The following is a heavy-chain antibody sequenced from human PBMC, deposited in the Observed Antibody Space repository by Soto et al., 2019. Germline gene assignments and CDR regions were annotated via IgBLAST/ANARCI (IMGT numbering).Heavy chain of an antibody. J-gene: IGHJ6*02. V-gene: IGHV6-1*01. CDR2: TYYRSKWYN. CDR3: ARGVRQRNCSSTSCYYYYYYYGMDV. CDR1: GDSVSSNSAA. Sequence: SQTLSLTCAISGDSVSSNSAAWNWIRQSPSRGLEWLGRTYYRSKWYNDYAVSVKSRITINPDTSKNQFSLQLNSVTPEDTAVYYGARGVRQRNCSSTSCYYYYYYYGMDVWGQGTTVTVSS. D-gene: IGHD2-2*01.